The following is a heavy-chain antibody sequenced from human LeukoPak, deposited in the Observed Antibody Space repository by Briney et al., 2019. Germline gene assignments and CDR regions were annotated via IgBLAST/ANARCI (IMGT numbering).Heavy chain of an antibody. CDR2: INWNGGST. J-gene: IGHJ3*02. Sequence: PGGSLRLSCAASGFTFSSYDMSWVRQAPGKGLEWVSGINWNGGSTGYADSVKGRFTISRDNAKNSLYLQMNSLRAEDTALYYCARVRGILWFGEPWAFDIWGQGTMVTVSS. D-gene: IGHD3-10*01. V-gene: IGHV3-20*04. CDR1: GFTFSSYD. CDR3: ARVRGILWFGEPWAFDI.